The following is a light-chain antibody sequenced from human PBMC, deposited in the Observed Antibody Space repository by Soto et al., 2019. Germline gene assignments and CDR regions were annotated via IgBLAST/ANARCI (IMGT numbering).Light chain of an antibody. V-gene: IGKV3-20*01. J-gene: IGKJ1*01. Sequence: EIVLTQSPGTLSLSPGERATLSCRASQSVNNTYLAWYQQKPGQAPRLLIYGASSRATGIPDRFSGSGSGTDFTLTISRLEPEDFAVYYCQQHAISPRTFGQGTKVEIK. CDR1: QSVNNTY. CDR3: QQHAISPRT. CDR2: GAS.